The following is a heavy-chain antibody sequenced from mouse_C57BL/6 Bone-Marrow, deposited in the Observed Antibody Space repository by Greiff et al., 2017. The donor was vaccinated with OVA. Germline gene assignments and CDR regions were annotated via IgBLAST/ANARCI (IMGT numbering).Heavy chain of an antibody. CDR1: GFTFSSYG. CDR3: ARRGSTMVTTWYFDV. Sequence: EVMLVESGGDLVKPGGSLKLSCAASGFTFSSYGMSWVRQTPDKRLEWVATISSGGSYTYYPDSVKGRFTISRDNAKNTLYLQMSSVTSEDTAMYYCARRGSTMVTTWYFDVWGTGTTVTVSS. CDR2: ISSGGSYT. V-gene: IGHV5-6*02. J-gene: IGHJ1*03. D-gene: IGHD2-2*01.